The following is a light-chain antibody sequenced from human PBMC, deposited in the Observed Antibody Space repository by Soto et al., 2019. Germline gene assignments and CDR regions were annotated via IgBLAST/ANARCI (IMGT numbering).Light chain of an antibody. Sequence: QSALTQPASVSGSPGQSITISCTGTSSDVGNYNYVSWYQQHPGKVPKLMIYDVSNRPSGVSNRFSGSKSGNTASLAISGLQTEDAVDYYCRSYTSSRTLVFGTGIKPTVL. CDR3: RSYTSSRTLV. J-gene: IGLJ1*01. V-gene: IGLV2-14*03. CDR1: SSDVGNYNY. CDR2: DVS.